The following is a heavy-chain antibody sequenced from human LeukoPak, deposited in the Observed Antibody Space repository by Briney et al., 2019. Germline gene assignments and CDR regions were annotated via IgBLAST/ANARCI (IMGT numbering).Heavy chain of an antibody. Sequence: ASVKVSCKASGYTFTGYYMHWVRQAPGQGLEWMGWINPNSGGTNYAQKFQGRVTMTRDTSISTAYMELSRLRYDDTAVYYCARALVGGPTTVVTSTSDSWGQGTLVIVSS. CDR2: INPNSGGT. V-gene: IGHV1-2*02. J-gene: IGHJ5*02. CDR1: GYTFTGYY. CDR3: ARALVGGPTTVVTSTSDS. D-gene: IGHD1-26*01.